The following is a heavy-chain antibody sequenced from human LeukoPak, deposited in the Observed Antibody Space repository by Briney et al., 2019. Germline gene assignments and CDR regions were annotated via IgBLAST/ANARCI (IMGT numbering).Heavy chain of an antibody. CDR3: ASPKTPSGSYGDFDY. CDR1: GFIFTNYF. V-gene: IGHV3-7*03. D-gene: IGHD1-26*01. Sequence: GGSLRLSCAASGFIFTNYFMSWVRQAPGKGLEWVANIKQDGSEKYYVDSVKGRFTISRDNAKNSLYLQMNSLRAEDTAVYYCASPKTPSGSYGDFDYWGQGTLVTVSS. CDR2: IKQDGSEK. J-gene: IGHJ4*02.